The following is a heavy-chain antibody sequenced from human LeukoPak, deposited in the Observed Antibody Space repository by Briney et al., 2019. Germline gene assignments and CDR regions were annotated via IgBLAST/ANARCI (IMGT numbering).Heavy chain of an antibody. V-gene: IGHV4-34*01. CDR1: GGSFSGYY. D-gene: IGHD3-22*01. J-gene: IGHJ4*02. Sequence: SETLSLTCAVYGGSFSGYYWSWIRQPPGKGLEWNGEINHSGSTNYNPSLKSRVTISVDTSKNQFSLKLSSVTAADTAVYYCARGCYYYDSSGYYYPNFDYWGQGTLVTVSS. CDR2: INHSGST. CDR3: ARGCYYYDSSGYYYPNFDY.